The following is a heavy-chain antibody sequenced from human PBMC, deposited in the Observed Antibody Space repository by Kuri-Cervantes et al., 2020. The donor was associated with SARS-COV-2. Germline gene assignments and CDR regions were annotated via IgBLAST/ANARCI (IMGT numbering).Heavy chain of an antibody. Sequence: GGSLRLSCEVSGFLFSDSAIHWVRQASGKGLEWVGRVRGKANNYATAYVASVKGRFTISRDDTRNMAYLQMNSLKTEDTAVYYCTTLIDYWGQGALVTVSS. V-gene: IGHV3-73*01. CDR3: TTLIDY. J-gene: IGHJ4*02. CDR2: VRGKANNYAT. CDR1: GFLFSDSA.